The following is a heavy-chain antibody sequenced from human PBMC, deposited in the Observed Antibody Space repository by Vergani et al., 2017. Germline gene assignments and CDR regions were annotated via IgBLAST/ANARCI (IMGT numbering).Heavy chain of an antibody. CDR1: GGSFSGYY. CDR3: ARGRHRYYDILTGYYNYFDY. D-gene: IGHD3-9*01. V-gene: IGHV4-34*01. CDR2: INHSGST. Sequence: QAQLQQWGAGLLKPSETLSLTCAVYGGSFSGYYWSWIRQPPGKGLEWIGEINHSGSTNYNPSLKSRVTISVDTSKNQFSLKLSSVTAADTAVYYCARGRHRYYDILTGYYNYFDYWGQGTLVTVSS. J-gene: IGHJ4*02.